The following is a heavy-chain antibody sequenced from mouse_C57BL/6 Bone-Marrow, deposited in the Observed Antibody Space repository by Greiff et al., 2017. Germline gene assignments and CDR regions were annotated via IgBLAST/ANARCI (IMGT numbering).Heavy chain of an antibody. D-gene: IGHD2-3*01. CDR3: ARLYDGYSSWFAY. CDR2: ISSGSSTI. V-gene: IGHV5-17*01. J-gene: IGHJ3*01. CDR1: GFTFSDYG. Sequence: DVMLVESGGGLVKPGGSLKLSCAASGFTFSDYGMHWVRQAPEKGLEWVAYISSGSSTIYYADTVKGRFTISRDNAKNTLFLQMTSLRSEDTAMDYCARLYDGYSSWFAYWGQGTLVTVSA.